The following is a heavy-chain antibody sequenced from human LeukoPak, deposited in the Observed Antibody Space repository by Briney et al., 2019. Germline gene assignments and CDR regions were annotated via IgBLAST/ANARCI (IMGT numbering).Heavy chain of an antibody. CDR3: VRDRAVSPFPPDAFDM. CDR2: LSGDGSST. V-gene: IGHV3-74*03. CDR1: GFTFSTYW. J-gene: IGHJ3*02. D-gene: IGHD4-17*01. Sequence: GGSLRLSCVASGFTFSTYWMHWVRQAPGKGLLWVSRLSGDGSSTKYADSLKGRFTISRDNAKNTLYLQMNSLRAEDTAVYYCVRDRAVSPFPPDAFDMWGQGTMVTVAS.